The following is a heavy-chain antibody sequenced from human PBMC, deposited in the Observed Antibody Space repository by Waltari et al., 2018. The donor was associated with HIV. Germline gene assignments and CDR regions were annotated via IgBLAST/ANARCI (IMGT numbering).Heavy chain of an antibody. CDR1: VSTFTSYD. CDR3: ARGPQDYPKYYFDY. CDR2: MNPNSGNT. D-gene: IGHD4-17*01. J-gene: IGHJ4*02. Sequence: QVQLLQSGAEVKTPGASVTVSCKASVSTFTSYDINWVPQATGQGLEWLGWMNPNSGNTGYAQRFQGRVTMTRNTSISTAYMELSSLRSEDTAVYFCARGPQDYPKYYFDYWGQGTLVTVSS. V-gene: IGHV1-8*01.